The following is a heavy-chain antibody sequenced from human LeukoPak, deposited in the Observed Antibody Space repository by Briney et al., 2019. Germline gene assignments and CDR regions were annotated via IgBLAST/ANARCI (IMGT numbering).Heavy chain of an antibody. V-gene: IGHV1-2*02. CDR1: GYTFTAYF. CDR2: INPNSGDT. Sequence: ASVKVSCKASGYTFTAYFLHWVRQAPGQGLEWMGWINPNSGDTNYAQKFQGRVTMTRDTSITTAHMELSRLTSDDTAMYYCARDRMGDCAATSCYLAYWGQGTLVTVSS. D-gene: IGHD2-2*01. CDR3: ARDRMGDCAATSCYLAY. J-gene: IGHJ4*02.